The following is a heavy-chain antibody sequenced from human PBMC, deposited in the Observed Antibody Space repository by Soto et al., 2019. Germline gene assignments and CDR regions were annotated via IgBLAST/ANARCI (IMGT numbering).Heavy chain of an antibody. J-gene: IGHJ5*02. CDR1: GYTFTSYG. D-gene: IGHD3-22*01. Sequence: QIQLVQSGAEVKKPGTSVKVSGKASGYTFTSYGICWVRQAPGLGPEWMGWINPYSGHTNYAQNFQDRATLTTDTSTNTAYMELKSLRSDDTAVYFCARGQVVNFDNWFDPWGQGTLVTVSS. CDR2: INPYSGHT. V-gene: IGHV1-18*04. CDR3: ARGQVVNFDNWFDP.